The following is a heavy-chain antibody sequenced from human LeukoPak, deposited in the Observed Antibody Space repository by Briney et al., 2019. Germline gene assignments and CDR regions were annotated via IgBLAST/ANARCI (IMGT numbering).Heavy chain of an antibody. CDR1: GYTFTGYY. Sequence: ASVKVSCKASGYTFTGYYMHWVRQAPGQGLEWMGWISPNSGGTNYAQKFQGRVTMTRDTSISTAYMELSRLRSDDTAVYYCARGLGPISWFDPWGQGTLVTVSS. CDR2: ISPNSGGT. J-gene: IGHJ5*02. V-gene: IGHV1-2*02. CDR3: ARGLGPISWFDP. D-gene: IGHD2-21*01.